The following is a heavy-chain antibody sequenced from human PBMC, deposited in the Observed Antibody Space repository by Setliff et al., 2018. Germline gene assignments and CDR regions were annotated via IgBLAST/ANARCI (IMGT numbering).Heavy chain of an antibody. CDR2: FDPEDGET. J-gene: IGHJ4*02. CDR3: ATRPKYYYASGSRQVDY. D-gene: IGHD3-10*01. V-gene: IGHV1-24*01. CDR1: GYTLTELS. Sequence: ASVKVSCKVSGYTLTELSMHWVRQAPGKGLEWMGGFDPEDGETIYAQKFQGRVTITADESTSTAYMELSSLRSEDTAVYYCATRPKYYYASGSRQVDYWGQGTLVTVSS.